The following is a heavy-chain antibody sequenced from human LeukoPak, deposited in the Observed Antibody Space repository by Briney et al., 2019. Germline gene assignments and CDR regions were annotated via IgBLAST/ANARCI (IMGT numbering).Heavy chain of an antibody. J-gene: IGHJ6*03. V-gene: IGHV1-2*06. CDR1: GYTFTGYY. CDR3: ARRVVGIAARIYYYYMDV. CDR2: INPNSGGT. D-gene: IGHD6-6*01. Sequence: ASVKVSCKASGYTFTGYYMHWVRQAPGQGLEWMGRINPNSGGTNYAQKFQGRVTMTRDTSISTAYMELSRLRSDDTAVYYCARRVVGIAARIYYYYMDVWGKGTTVTVSS.